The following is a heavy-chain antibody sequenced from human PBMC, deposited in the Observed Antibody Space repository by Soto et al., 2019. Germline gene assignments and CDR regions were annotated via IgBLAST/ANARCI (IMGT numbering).Heavy chain of an antibody. CDR2: IKQDGNEK. CDR1: GFIFSSQW. D-gene: IGHD6-19*01. V-gene: IGHV3-7*03. Sequence: EVQLVESGGGLVQPGGSLRLSCAASGFIFSSQWMSWVRQAPGKGLEWVANIKQDGNEKHYVDSVKGRFTISRDNAKTSMYLEMTSLRADDTAVYHCARVLRFQSSGGDPRGWSFDLWGRGTLVTVSS. J-gene: IGHJ2*01. CDR3: ARVLRFQSSGGDPRGWSFDL.